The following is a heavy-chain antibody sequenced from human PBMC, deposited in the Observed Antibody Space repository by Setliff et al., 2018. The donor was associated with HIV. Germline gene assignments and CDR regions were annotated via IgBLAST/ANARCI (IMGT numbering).Heavy chain of an antibody. D-gene: IGHD2-8*02. Sequence: LTCTVSGGSISSYYWSWIRQPPGEGLEWIGYTFYSGSTNYNPSLKSRVTISLDTSKNQFSLKLTSVTAADTAVYYCARAKPPRVVYAIRRMFDYWGQGTLVTVSS. V-gene: IGHV4-59*01. J-gene: IGHJ4*02. CDR2: TFYSGST. CDR1: GGSISSYY. CDR3: ARAKPPRVVYAIRRMFDY.